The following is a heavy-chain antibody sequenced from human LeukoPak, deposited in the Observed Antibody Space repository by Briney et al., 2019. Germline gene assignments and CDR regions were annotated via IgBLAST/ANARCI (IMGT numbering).Heavy chain of an antibody. CDR2: ITDTGDKT. D-gene: IGHD3-10*01. CDR3: AKMTDSTPYSSGTFDS. V-gene: IGHV3-23*01. CDR1: GFPLRSYA. J-gene: IGHJ4*02. Sequence: GGSLRLSCSASGFPLRSYAMGWVRQAPGKGLEWVSAITDTGDKTYYADSVKGRFTVSRDNSRNTLYLHMSRLRAEDTALFYCAKMTDSTPYSSGTFDSWGQGTLVTVSS.